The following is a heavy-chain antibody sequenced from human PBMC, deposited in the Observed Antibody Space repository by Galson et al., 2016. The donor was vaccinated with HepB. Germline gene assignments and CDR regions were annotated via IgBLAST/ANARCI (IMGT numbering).Heavy chain of an antibody. CDR1: GFTFSRYA. D-gene: IGHD5-12*01. V-gene: IGHV3-23*01. CDR3: AKLSAMFSGYDYFDH. J-gene: IGHJ4*02. Sequence: SLRLSCAASGFTFSRYAMSWVRQAPGKGLEWVSGISVSGGSNYYADYVKGRFTISSDNSKNTLYLQMNSLRAEDTAVYHCAKLSAMFSGYDYFDHWGQGTLVTVSS. CDR2: ISVSGGSN.